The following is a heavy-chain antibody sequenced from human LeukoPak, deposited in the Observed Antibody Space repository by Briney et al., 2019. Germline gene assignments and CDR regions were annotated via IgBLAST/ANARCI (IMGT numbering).Heavy chain of an antibody. D-gene: IGHD6-19*01. CDR3: ARSDSSGWHVFDY. Sequence: GGPLRLSCAASGFTFSDHYMDWVRQAPGKGLEWVGRSRNKANSYTTEYAASVKGRFTISRDDSKNSVYLQMNSLKTEDTAVYYCARSDSSGWHVFDYWGQGTLVTVSS. CDR1: GFTFSDHY. V-gene: IGHV3-72*01. J-gene: IGHJ4*02. CDR2: SRNKANSYTT.